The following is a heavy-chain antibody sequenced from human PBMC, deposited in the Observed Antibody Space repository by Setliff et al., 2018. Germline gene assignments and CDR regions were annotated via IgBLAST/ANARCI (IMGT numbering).Heavy chain of an antibody. J-gene: IGHJ6*01. CDR3: AKARNAGYAQSTPVPSRRAGGSSPSSNYY. CDR2: ISGSGGST. Sequence: GGSLRLSCAASGFTFRSYAMNWIRQAPGKGLEWVSAISGSGGSTYYADSVKGRFTISRDNSKNTLYLQMNSLRAEDTAVYYGAKARNAGYAQSTPVPSRRAGGSSPSSNYY. V-gene: IGHV3-23*01. D-gene: IGHD2-2*01. CDR1: GFTFRSYA.